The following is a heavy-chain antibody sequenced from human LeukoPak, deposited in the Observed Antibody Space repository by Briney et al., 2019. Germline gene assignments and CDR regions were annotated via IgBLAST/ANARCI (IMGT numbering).Heavy chain of an antibody. CDR3: ARDVTYDPRRIQH. CDR2: IYYSGST. Sequence: SETLSLTCTVSGGSIFTDDIYWSWIRQPPGRGLEWIGYIYYSGSTYYNPSLKSRVTILLDTSENHFSLKLTSVTAADTAVYYCARDVTYDPRRIQHWGQGTLVTVSS. CDR1: GGSIFTDDIY. V-gene: IGHV4-30-4*01. J-gene: IGHJ1*01. D-gene: IGHD2-21*02.